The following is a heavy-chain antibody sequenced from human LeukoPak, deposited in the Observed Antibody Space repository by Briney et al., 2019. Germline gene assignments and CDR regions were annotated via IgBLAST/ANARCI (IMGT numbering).Heavy chain of an antibody. J-gene: IGHJ4*02. CDR3: ARGPVYYDFWSGPGDY. D-gene: IGHD3-3*01. CDR2: ITGSGGFT. Sequence: PGGSLRLSCAASGFPFSTYAMNWVRQAPGKGLEWVSVITGSGGFTQYADSVKGRFTISRDNSKNTLYLRMNSLRAEDTAVYYCARGPVYYDFWSGPGDYWGQGTLVTVSS. V-gene: IGHV3-23*01. CDR1: GFPFSTYA.